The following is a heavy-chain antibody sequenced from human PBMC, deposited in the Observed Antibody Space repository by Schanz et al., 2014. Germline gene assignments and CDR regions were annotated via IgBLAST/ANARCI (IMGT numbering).Heavy chain of an antibody. J-gene: IGHJ4*02. V-gene: IGHV3-23*05. CDR1: GFTFSSYA. D-gene: IGHD3-9*01. Sequence: EVQLVESGGGLVKPGGSLRLSCAASGFTFSSYAMSWVRQAPGKGLEWVSTIYASGATYYADSVKRRFTISRDISKNTLHLQVTSLRAEDTAVYYCAKQIHYDILTVTRNWGQGTLVTVSS. CDR2: IYASGAT. CDR3: AKQIHYDILTVTRN.